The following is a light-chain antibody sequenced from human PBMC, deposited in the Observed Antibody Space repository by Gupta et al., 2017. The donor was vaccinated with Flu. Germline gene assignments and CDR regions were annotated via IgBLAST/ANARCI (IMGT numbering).Light chain of an antibody. J-gene: IGLJ3*02. V-gene: IGLV6-57*03. CDR3: QSYDSSILV. Sequence: NFMLTQPHSVSESPGKTVTISCTRSSGSIASNYVQWYQQRPGSAPTTLSYLDNQRPSAVPDRFSCSIEGSYNSAHLIFSQRKTEDEAYYYCQSYDSSILVFGGGTKITVL. CDR2: LDN. CDR1: SGSIASNY.